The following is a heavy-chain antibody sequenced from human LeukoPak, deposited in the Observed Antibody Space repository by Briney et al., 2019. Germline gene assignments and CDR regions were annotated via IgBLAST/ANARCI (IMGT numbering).Heavy chain of an antibody. D-gene: IGHD6-6*01. J-gene: IGHJ4*02. CDR1: GLTFSSYA. CDR3: AKDPIEYSSSSTYFDY. CDR2: ISGSGGST. V-gene: IGHV3-23*01. Sequence: GGSLRLSCAASGLTFSSYAMSWVRQAPGKGLEWVSAISGSGGSTYYADSVKGRFTISRDNSKNTLYLQMNSLRAEDTAVYYCAKDPIEYSSSSTYFDYWGQGTLVTVSS.